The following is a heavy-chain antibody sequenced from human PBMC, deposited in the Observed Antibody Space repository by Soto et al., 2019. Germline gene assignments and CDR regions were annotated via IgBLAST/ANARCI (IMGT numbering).Heavy chain of an antibody. CDR2: IVVGSGNT. Sequence: ASVKVSCKASGFTFTSSAVQWVRQARGQRLEWIGWIVVGSGNTNYAQKFQERVTITRDMSTSTAYMELSSLRSEDTAVYYCAARTGSSSSKARDAFDIWGQGTMVTVSS. J-gene: IGHJ3*02. CDR3: AARTGSSSSKARDAFDI. CDR1: GFTFTSSA. V-gene: IGHV1-58*01. D-gene: IGHD6-6*01.